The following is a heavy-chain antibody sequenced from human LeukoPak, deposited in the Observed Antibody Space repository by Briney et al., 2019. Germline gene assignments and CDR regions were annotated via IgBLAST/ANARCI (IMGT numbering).Heavy chain of an antibody. CDR3: ARGLTVAAAYYFDY. Sequence: ASVKVSCKASGFSFTGHYMHWVRQAPGQGLEWMGWINPKSGGTNYAQKFQGRVTMTRDTSISTAYMDMSSLRSDDTAVYYCARGLTVAAAYYFDYWGQGTLVTVSS. D-gene: IGHD6-19*01. CDR2: INPKSGGT. V-gene: IGHV1-2*02. J-gene: IGHJ4*02. CDR1: GFSFTGHY.